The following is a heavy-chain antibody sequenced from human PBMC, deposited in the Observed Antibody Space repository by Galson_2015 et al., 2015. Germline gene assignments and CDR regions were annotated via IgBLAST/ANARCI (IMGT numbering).Heavy chain of an antibody. CDR2: ISGSGGIT. Sequence: SLRLSCAASGFTFSNYAMNWVRQAPGKGLEWVSAISGSGGITYYADSVKGRFTISRDNSKNTLYLQMNNLRADDTAVYYCAKPTRVGFAWFDPWGQGTLVTVSS. J-gene: IGHJ5*02. V-gene: IGHV3-23*01. D-gene: IGHD2-2*01. CDR1: GFTFSNYA. CDR3: AKPTRVGFAWFDP.